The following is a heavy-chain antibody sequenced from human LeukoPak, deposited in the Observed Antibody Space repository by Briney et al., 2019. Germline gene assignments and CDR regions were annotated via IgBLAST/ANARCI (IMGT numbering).Heavy chain of an antibody. D-gene: IGHD4-17*01. CDR2: IYPGDSDT. CDR3: ARHVRYGDHYFDY. CDR1: GYSFTSYW. Sequence: GESLQISCQGSGYSFTSYWIGWVRPMPGKGLEWMGIIYPGDSDTRYSPSFQGQVTISADKSISTAYLQWSSLKASDTAMYYCARHVRYGDHYFDYWGQGTLVTVSS. V-gene: IGHV5-51*01. J-gene: IGHJ4*02.